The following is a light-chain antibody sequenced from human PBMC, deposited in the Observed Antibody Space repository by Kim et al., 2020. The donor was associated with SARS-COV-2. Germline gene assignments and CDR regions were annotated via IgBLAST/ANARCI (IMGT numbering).Light chain of an antibody. CDR3: ATWDDILNAWV. Sequence: ELTQPPSASGTPGQRVTISCSGSNSNIGVNTVNWYQQFPGTAPKLLIYRNYQRPSGVPDRFSGSKSGTSASLALSGLLSEDEADYYCATWDDILNAWV. J-gene: IGLJ3*02. V-gene: IGLV1-44*01. CDR1: NSNIGVNT. CDR2: RNY.